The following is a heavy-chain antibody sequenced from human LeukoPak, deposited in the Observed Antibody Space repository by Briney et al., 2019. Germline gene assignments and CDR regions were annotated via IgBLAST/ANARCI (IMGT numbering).Heavy chain of an antibody. J-gene: IGHJ4*02. CDR2: INPSGGST. D-gene: IGHD3-10*01. V-gene: IGHV1-46*01. CDR1: GYTFTSYY. Sequence: ASVKVSCKASGYTFTSYYMHWVRQAPGQGLEWMGIINPSGGSTSYAQKFQGRVTMTRDMSTSTVYMELSSLRSEDTAVYYCARDLVSEYYYGSGSYYNDNYYFDYWGQGTLVTVSS. CDR3: ARDLVSEYYYGSGSYYNDNYYFDY.